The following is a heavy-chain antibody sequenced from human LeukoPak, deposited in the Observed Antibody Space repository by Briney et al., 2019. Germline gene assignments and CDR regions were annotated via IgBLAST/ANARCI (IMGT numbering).Heavy chain of an antibody. CDR3: AREEIAARQYDHGPYTNWFDP. J-gene: IGHJ5*02. CDR1: GFTFSSYS. V-gene: IGHV3-21*01. CDR2: ISSSSSYI. D-gene: IGHD6-6*01. Sequence: AGGSLRLSCAASGFTFSSYSMNWVRQAPGKGLEWVSSISSSSSYIYYADSVKGRFTISRDNAKNSLYLQMNSLRAEDTAVYYCAREEIAARQYDHGPYTNWFDPWGQGTLVTVSS.